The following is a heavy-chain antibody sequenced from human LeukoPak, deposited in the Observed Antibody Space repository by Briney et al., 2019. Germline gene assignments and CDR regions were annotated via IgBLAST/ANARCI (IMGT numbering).Heavy chain of an antibody. V-gene: IGHV4-34*01. Sequence: SETLSLTCAVYDGSFSGYYWSWIRQPPGKGLEWIGGINHSGSTNYNPSLKSRVTISVDTSKNQFSLKLSSVTAADTAVYYCARGGYYDSSGYYQWNWFDPWGQGTLVTVSS. CDR3: ARGGYYDSSGYYQWNWFDP. J-gene: IGHJ5*02. D-gene: IGHD3-22*01. CDR2: INHSGST. CDR1: DGSFSGYY.